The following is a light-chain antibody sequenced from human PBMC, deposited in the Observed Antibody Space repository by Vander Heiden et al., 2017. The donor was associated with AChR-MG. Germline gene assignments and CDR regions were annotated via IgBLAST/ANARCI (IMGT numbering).Light chain of an antibody. CDR2: KAS. V-gene: IGKV1-5*03. CDR1: QSITHW. Sequence: DIQMTQSPSPLSASVGDRVTITCRASQSITHWLAWYQQKPGKPPSLLIYKASNLPSGVPSRFSGSGSGSEFTLTISSLQPDDFATYFCLQDDVYPRTFGQGTNLEIK. J-gene: IGKJ1*01. CDR3: LQDDVYPRT.